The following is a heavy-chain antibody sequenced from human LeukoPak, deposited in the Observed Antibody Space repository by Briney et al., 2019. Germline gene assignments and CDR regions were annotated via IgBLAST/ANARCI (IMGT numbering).Heavy chain of an antibody. D-gene: IGHD2-15*01. J-gene: IGHJ5*02. V-gene: IGHV1-2*02. Sequence: ASVRVSCKASGYTFTGYYMHWVRQAPGQGLEWMGWINPNSGGTNYAQNFQGGVTMTRDTSISTAYMELTRLRSDDTAVYYCARDGEYCAGGGCYVNWFDPWGQGTLVTVSS. CDR3: ARDGEYCAGGGCYVNWFDP. CDR2: INPNSGGT. CDR1: GYTFTGYY.